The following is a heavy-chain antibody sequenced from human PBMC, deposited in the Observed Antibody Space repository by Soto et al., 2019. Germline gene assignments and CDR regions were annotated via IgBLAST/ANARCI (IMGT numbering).Heavy chain of an antibody. CDR2: IKQDGSEK. Sequence: GGSLRLSCAASGFTFSSYWMSWVRQAPGKGLEWVANIKQDGSEKYYVDSVKGRFTISRDNAKNSLYLQMNSLRAEDTAVYYCAREMRRIAAPRTLGHYYYYYMDVWGKGTTVTVSS. D-gene: IGHD6-6*01. V-gene: IGHV3-7*01. CDR1: GFTFSSYW. J-gene: IGHJ6*03. CDR3: AREMRRIAAPRTLGHYYYYYMDV.